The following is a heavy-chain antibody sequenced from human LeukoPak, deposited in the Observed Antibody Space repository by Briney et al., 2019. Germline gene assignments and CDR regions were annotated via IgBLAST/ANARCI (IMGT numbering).Heavy chain of an antibody. V-gene: IGHV3-21*04. J-gene: IGHJ4*02. CDR3: AKSRIEGPTPLHC. CDR2: SSSSSSYI. Sequence: GGSLRLSCAASGLPFSSYIMNWVRQAPGKGLEWVSSSSSSSSYIYYADSVKGHFTISRDNSKNTLYLQMNSLRAEDTALYYCAKSRIEGPTPLHCWGQGTLVTVSA. D-gene: IGHD1-26*01. CDR1: GLPFSSYI.